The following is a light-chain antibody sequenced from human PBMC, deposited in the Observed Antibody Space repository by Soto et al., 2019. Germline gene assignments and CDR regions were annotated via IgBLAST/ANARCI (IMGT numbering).Light chain of an antibody. J-gene: IGKJ2*01. Sequence: EIVLTQSPGTLSLSPGERATLSCRASQSVSSSSYLAWYQQKPGQAPRHLIYVASSRATGIPDRFSGSGSATDFTLTISRLEPEDFAVYYCRQYGSSPSYTFGQGTKLEIK. CDR2: VAS. CDR3: RQYGSSPSYT. CDR1: QSVSSSSY. V-gene: IGKV3-20*01.